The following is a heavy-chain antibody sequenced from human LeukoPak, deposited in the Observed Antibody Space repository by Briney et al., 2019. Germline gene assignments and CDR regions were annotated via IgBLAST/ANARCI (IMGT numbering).Heavy chain of an antibody. CDR1: GYTFTSYG. CDR2: ISAYNGNT. D-gene: IGHD1-7*01. Sequence: ASVKVSCKASGYTFTSYGISWVRQAPGQGLEWMGWISAYNGNTNYAQRLQGRVTMTTDTSTSTAYVELRSLRSDDTAVYYCATGELRPLDYYMDVWGKGTTVTVSS. CDR3: ATGELRPLDYYMDV. J-gene: IGHJ6*03. V-gene: IGHV1-18*01.